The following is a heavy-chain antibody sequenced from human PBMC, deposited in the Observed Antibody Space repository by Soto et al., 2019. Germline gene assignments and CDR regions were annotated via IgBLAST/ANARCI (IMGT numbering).Heavy chain of an antibody. CDR2: IIPILGIA. CDR3: AREYTYYYGMDV. D-gene: IGHD2-2*02. Sequence: VKVSCKASGGTFSSYTISWVRQAPGQGLEWMGRIIPILGIANYAQKFQGRVTITADKSTSTAYMELSSLRSEDTAVYYCAREYTYYYGMDVWGQGTTVTVSS. CDR1: GGTFSSYT. V-gene: IGHV1-69*04. J-gene: IGHJ6*02.